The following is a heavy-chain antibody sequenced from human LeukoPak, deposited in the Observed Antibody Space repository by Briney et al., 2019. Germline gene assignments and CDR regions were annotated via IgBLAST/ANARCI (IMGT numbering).Heavy chain of an antibody. V-gene: IGHV4-38-2*02. D-gene: IGHD6-19*01. CDR3: ARDKRSVAAASNFDY. CDR2: IYHSGST. Sequence: SETLSLTCTVSGHSISSGYYWGWIRQPPGKGLEWIGSIYHSGSTYYNPSLKSRVTISVDTSKNQFSLKLSSVTAADTAVYYCARDKRSVAAASNFDYWGQGTLVTVSS. J-gene: IGHJ4*02. CDR1: GHSISSGYY.